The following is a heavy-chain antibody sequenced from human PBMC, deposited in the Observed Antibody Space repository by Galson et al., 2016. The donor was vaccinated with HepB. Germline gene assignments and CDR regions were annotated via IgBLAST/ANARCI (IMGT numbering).Heavy chain of an antibody. CDR3: ASWPRSAASTNRDIFHYYGIAG. Sequence: SLRLSCAASGFTFSSYWMNWVRQAPGQGLVWISRIKSDGSSPVYADAVRGRFTISRDNAKSTLYLQMNSLRADDTGVYYCASWPRSAASTNRDIFHYYGIAGWGQGTTVTVSS. V-gene: IGHV3-74*01. CDR1: GFTFSSYW. J-gene: IGHJ6*02. CDR2: IKSDGSSP. D-gene: IGHD2/OR15-2a*01.